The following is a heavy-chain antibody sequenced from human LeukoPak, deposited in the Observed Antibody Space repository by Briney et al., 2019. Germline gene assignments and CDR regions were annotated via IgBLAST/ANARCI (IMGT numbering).Heavy chain of an antibody. J-gene: IGHJ4*02. D-gene: IGHD3-16*02. CDR3: ARDHDYIWGSYPKGDY. CDR2: ISSSSSTR. V-gene: IGHV3-48*01. CDR1: GFTFSNYS. Sequence: GGSLRLSCAASGFTFSNYSMNWVRQAPGKGLEWISYISSSSSTRYYADSLKGRFTISRDNAKNSLYLQMNSLTAEDTAVYYCARDHDYIWGSYPKGDYWGQGTLVTVSS.